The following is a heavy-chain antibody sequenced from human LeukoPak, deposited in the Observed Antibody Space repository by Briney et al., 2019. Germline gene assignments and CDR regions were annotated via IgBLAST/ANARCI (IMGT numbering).Heavy chain of an antibody. CDR2: IYYSGST. J-gene: IGHJ6*02. D-gene: IGHD2-15*01. CDR3: ARESGGHYYYYYGMDV. CDR1: GGSISSYY. Sequence: PSETLSLTCTVSGGSISSYYWSSIRQPPGNGLESIGYIYYSGSTNYKPSLKSRVTISVDTSKNQFSLKLSSVTAADTAVYYCARESGGHYYYYYGMDVWGQGTTVTVSS. V-gene: IGHV4-59*01.